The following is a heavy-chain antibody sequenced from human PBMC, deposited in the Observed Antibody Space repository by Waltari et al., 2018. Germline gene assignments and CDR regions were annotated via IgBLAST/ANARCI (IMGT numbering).Heavy chain of an antibody. CDR1: GFTFSRQA. D-gene: IGHD3-10*01. V-gene: IGHV3-30*04. J-gene: IGHJ4*02. CDR3: ARDSVYYGSGSPTDY. Sequence: QVQLVESGGSVVQPGRSLRLSCAAAGFTFSRQAMHLVCQAPGKGLEWVAVISYDGSNKYYVDSVKGRFTISRDNSKNTLYLQMNSLRAEDTAVYYCARDSVYYGSGSPTDYWGQGTLVTVSS. CDR2: ISYDGSNK.